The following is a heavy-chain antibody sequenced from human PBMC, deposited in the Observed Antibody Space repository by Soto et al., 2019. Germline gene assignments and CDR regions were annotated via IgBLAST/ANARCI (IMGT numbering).Heavy chain of an antibody. D-gene: IGHD6-13*01. V-gene: IGHV4-4*07. CDR3: VRDGKQTLRDSFAP. CDR1: GASMRVFE. J-gene: IGHJ5*02. CDR2: IYATGTT. Sequence: PSWTXALGWTLCGASMRVFEVIVIRKSAGKGREWIGRIYATGTTDYNPSLKSRVMMSVDKSKKQFSLKLRSVTEADTAVYYCVRDGKQTLRDSFAPWGQG.